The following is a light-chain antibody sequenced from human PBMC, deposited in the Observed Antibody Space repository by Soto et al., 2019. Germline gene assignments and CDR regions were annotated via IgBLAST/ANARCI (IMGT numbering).Light chain of an antibody. CDR3: QHYQSGHPIT. V-gene: IGKV3-20*01. CDR1: QSVGTRR. Sequence: EILLTQSPDTLSLSPGERATLSCRAAQSVGTRRAWYQHTTGQAPRLLISGTSSRATGIPDRFTGSGSETSFNLTISRLELEDFSLYYCQHYQSGHPITFGQGTRLEIK. CDR2: GTS. J-gene: IGKJ5*01.